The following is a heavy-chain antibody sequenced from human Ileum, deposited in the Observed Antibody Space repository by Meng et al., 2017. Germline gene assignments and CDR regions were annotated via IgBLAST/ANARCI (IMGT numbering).Heavy chain of an antibody. CDR1: GASINSNVSY. CDR2: KYNSGST. V-gene: IGHV4-31*01. J-gene: IGHJ2*01. Sequence: QLEDAGPGWVRPSQPRSLACIVSGASINSNVSYCSWMRQHPAERLEWLGYKYNSGSTCYNPSHNTPLTISLDTSKNHFSLRLDSVTPADTAVYFYARNDVARWYFDLWGRGTLVTVSS. D-gene: IGHD1-1*01. CDR3: ARNDVARWYFDL.